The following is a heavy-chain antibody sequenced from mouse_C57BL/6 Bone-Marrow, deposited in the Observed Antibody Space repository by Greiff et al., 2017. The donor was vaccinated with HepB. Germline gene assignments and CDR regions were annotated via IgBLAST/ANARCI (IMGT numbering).Heavy chain of an antibody. V-gene: IGHV3-6*01. J-gene: IGHJ1*03. CDR1: GYSITSGYY. Sequence: VQLKESGPGLVKPSQSLSLTCSVTGYSITSGYYWNWIRQFPGNKLEWMGYISYDGSNNYNPSLKNRISITRDTSKNQFFLKLNSVTTEDTATYYCARGRGTTVVADWYFDVWGTGTTVTVSS. CDR3: ARGRGTTVVADWYFDV. D-gene: IGHD1-1*01. CDR2: ISYDGSN.